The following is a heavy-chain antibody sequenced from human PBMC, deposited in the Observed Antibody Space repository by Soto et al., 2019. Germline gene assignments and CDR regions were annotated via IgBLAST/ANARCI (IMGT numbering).Heavy chain of an antibody. Sequence: PSETLSLTCTVSGGSISSGDYYWGWIRQPPGKGLEWIGSIYYSGSTYYNPSLKSRVTISVDTSKNQFSLKLSSVTAADTAVYYCASPTWNYGDYYYGMDVWGQGTTVTVSS. J-gene: IGHJ6*02. D-gene: IGHD1-7*01. CDR2: IYYSGST. CDR1: GGSISSGDYY. CDR3: ASPTWNYGDYYYGMDV. V-gene: IGHV4-39*01.